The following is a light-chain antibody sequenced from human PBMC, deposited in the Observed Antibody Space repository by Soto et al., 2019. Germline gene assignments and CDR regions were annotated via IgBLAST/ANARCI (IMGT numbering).Light chain of an antibody. V-gene: IGKV1-5*01. J-gene: IGKJ2*01. CDR1: QSITTW. Sequence: DIQMTQSPSTVSAYVGDSVTITCRASQSITTWLAWYQQRPGKAPKLLIYDDSSLQSGVPSRFSGSGSGTEFTLTISSLQPDDFATYYCQQLSHYPYTFGQGTKLEI. CDR2: DDS. CDR3: QQLSHYPYT.